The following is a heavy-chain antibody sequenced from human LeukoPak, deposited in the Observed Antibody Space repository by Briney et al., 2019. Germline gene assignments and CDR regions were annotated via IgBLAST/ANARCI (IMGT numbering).Heavy chain of an antibody. V-gene: IGHV3-48*01. Sequence: PGGSLRLSCAGSGFTFSSYSMNWVRQAPGKGLEWVSYISSSSSTIYYADSVKGRFTISRDNAKNSLYLQMNSLRAEDTAVYYCASSFVHRQFLVEWVTTPLGWFDPWGQGTLVTVSS. CDR1: GFTFSSYS. J-gene: IGHJ5*02. D-gene: IGHD4-11*01. CDR2: ISSSSSTI. CDR3: ASSFVHRQFLVEWVTTPLGWFDP.